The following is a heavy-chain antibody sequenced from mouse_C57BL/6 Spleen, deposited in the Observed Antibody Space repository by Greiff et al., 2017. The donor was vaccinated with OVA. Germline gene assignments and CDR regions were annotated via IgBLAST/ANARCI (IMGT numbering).Heavy chain of an antibody. J-gene: IGHJ4*01. CDR3: ARSVSDYYAMDY. CDR1: GYAFSSSW. V-gene: IGHV1-82*01. Sequence: VKLQESGPELVKPGASVKISCKASGYAFSSSWMNWVKQRPGKGLEWIGRIYPGDGDTNYNGKFKGKATLTADKSSSTAYMQLSSLTSEDSAVYFCARSVSDYYAMDYWGQGTSVTVSS. CDR2: IYPGDGDT. D-gene: IGHD2-2*01.